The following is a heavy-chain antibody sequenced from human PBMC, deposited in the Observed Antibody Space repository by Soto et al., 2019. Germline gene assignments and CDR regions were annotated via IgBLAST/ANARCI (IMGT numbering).Heavy chain of an antibody. J-gene: IGHJ3*02. CDR3: AREPEGRYYDSSGDTPDAFDI. CDR1: GGSISSGGYY. D-gene: IGHD3-22*01. CDR2: VYHSGGT. Sequence: QVQLQESGPGLVKPSQTLSLTCTVSGGSISSGGYYWSWIRQHPGKGLEWIGYVYHSGGTYYNPSLKSRVTMSVDTSKNQFSLKLSSVTAADTAVYYCAREPEGRYYDSSGDTPDAFDIWGQGTMVTVSS. V-gene: IGHV4-31*03.